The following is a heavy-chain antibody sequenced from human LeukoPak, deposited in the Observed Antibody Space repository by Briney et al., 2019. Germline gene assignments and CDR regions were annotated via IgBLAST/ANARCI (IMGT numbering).Heavy chain of an antibody. CDR1: GFTFSTYA. V-gene: IGHV3-30-3*01. CDR2: ISYDGSNK. J-gene: IGHJ4*02. CDR3: ATHHYDSSGYYSPDY. Sequence: GGSLRLSCATSGFTFSTYAMYWVRQAPGKGLEWVAVISYDGSNKYYADSVKGRFTISRDNSKNTLYLQMNSLRAEDTAVYYCATHHYDSSGYYSPDYWGQGTLVTVSS. D-gene: IGHD3-22*01.